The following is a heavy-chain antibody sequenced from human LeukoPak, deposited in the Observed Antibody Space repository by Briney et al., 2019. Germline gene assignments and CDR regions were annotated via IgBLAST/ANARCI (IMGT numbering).Heavy chain of an antibody. Sequence: EGSLRLSCAASGFTFSSYSMNWVRQAPGKGLEWVSSISSSSSYIYYADSVKGRFTISRDNAKNSLYLQMNSLRAEDTAVYYCASIYCSGGSCYSRGDYWGQGTLVTVSS. D-gene: IGHD2-15*01. CDR1: GFTFSSYS. V-gene: IGHV3-21*01. CDR3: ASIYCSGGSCYSRGDY. J-gene: IGHJ4*02. CDR2: ISSSSSYI.